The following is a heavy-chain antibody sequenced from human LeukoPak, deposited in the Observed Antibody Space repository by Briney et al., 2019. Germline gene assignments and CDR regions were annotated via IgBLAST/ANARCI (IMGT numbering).Heavy chain of an antibody. V-gene: IGHV4-39*07. Sequence: SETLSLTCTVSGGSISSSSYYWGWLRQPPGKGLEWIGSIYYSGSTNYNPSLKSRVTISVDTSKNQFSLKLSSVTAADTAVYYCARDGARYYFDYWGQGTLVTVSS. J-gene: IGHJ4*02. CDR2: IYYSGST. CDR3: ARDGARYYFDY. CDR1: GGSISSSSYY.